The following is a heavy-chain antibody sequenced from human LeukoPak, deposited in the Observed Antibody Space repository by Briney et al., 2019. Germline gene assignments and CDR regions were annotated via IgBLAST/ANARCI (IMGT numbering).Heavy chain of an antibody. J-gene: IGHJ4*02. D-gene: IGHD3-3*01. CDR3: ARNYDFWSGYLDY. CDR1: GGSISSYY. V-gene: IGHV4-59*01. CDR2: IHYSGST. Sequence: SETLSLTCTVSGGSISSYYWSWIRQPPGKGLEWIGYIHYSGSTNNNPSLKSRVTISVDTSKNQFSLKLTSVTAADTAVYYCARNYDFWSGYLDYWGQGTLVTVSS.